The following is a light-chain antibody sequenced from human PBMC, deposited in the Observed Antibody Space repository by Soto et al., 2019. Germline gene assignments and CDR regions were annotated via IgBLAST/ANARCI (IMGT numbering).Light chain of an antibody. V-gene: IGKV3D-20*02. CDR3: QQRSNWPPIT. CDR1: RSLSNNIY. J-gene: IGKJ5*01. Sequence: EIVLTQSPGTLSLSPGERATLSCRASRSLSNNIYLAWYQQKPGQAPRLLIYGASSRATGIPDRFSGSGSGTDFTLTISSLEPEDFAVYYCQQRSNWPPITFGQGTRLEN. CDR2: GAS.